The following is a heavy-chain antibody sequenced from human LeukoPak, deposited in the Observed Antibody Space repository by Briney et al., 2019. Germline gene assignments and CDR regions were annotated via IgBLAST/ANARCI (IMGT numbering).Heavy chain of an antibody. Sequence: SETLSLTCAVYGGSFSGYYWSWIRQPPGKGLEWIGEINHSGSTNYNPSLKSRVTISVDTSKSQFSLKVSSVTAADTAVYYCARDRFDDSSGYYYHYYYYMDVWGKGTTVTVSS. D-gene: IGHD3-22*01. V-gene: IGHV4-34*01. J-gene: IGHJ6*03. CDR1: GGSFSGYY. CDR2: INHSGST. CDR3: ARDRFDDSSGYYYHYYYYMDV.